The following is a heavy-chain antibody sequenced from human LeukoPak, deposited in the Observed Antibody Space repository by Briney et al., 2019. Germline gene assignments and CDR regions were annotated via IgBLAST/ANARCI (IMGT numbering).Heavy chain of an antibody. Sequence: SETLSLTCTVSGGSISSYYWSWIRQPPGKGLEWIGYIYHSGSTNYNPSLKSRVTISVDTSKNQFSLKLSSVTAADTAVYYCARHPQKEWELLHLDYWGEGTLVTVSS. V-gene: IGHV4-59*08. J-gene: IGHJ4*02. CDR3: ARHPQKEWELLHLDY. D-gene: IGHD1-26*01. CDR1: GGSISSYY. CDR2: IYHSGST.